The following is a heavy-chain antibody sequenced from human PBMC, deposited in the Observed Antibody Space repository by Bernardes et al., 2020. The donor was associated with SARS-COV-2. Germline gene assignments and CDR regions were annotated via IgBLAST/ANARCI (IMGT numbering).Heavy chain of an antibody. CDR2: IYYSGST. CDR3: ARAPRYSSGWYPFDY. CDR1: GGSISSYY. V-gene: IGHV4-59*01. Sequence: TLSLTCTVSGGSISSYYWSWIRQPPGKGLEWIGYIYYSGSTNYNPSLKSRVTISVDTSKNQFSLKLSSVTAADTAVYYCARAPRYSSGWYPFDYWGQGTLVTVSS. J-gene: IGHJ4*02. D-gene: IGHD6-19*01.